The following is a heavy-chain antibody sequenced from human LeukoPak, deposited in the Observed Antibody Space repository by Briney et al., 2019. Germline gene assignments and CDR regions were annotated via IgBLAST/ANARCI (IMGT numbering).Heavy chain of an antibody. D-gene: IGHD3-9*01. CDR3: ARDHDILTGYYRTFDP. CDR2: IIPIFGTA. V-gene: IGHV1-69*13. J-gene: IGHJ5*02. Sequence: SVKVSCKASGGTFSSYAISWVRQAPGQGLEWMGGIIPIFGTANYAQKFQGRVTITADESTSTAYMELSSLRSEDTAVYYCARDHDILTGYYRTFDPWGQGTLVTVSS. CDR1: GGTFSSYA.